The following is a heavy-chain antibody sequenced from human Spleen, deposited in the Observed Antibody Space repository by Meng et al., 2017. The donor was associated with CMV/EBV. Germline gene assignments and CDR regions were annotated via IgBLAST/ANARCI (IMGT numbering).Heavy chain of an antibody. CDR1: GFAFSTYA. CDR2: IRHDSFNK. D-gene: IGHD3/OR15-3a*01. CDR3: AKVIMTFGEVNVYHYYFGMDV. Sequence: GGSLRLSCTASGFAFSTYAMHWVRQAPGKGLEWVAFIRHDSFNKYYADSVEGRCTISRDNARKTLYLDVNNLRPEDTAVYYCAKVIMTFGEVNVYHYYFGMDVWGPGTTVTVSS. V-gene: IGHV3-30*02. J-gene: IGHJ6*02.